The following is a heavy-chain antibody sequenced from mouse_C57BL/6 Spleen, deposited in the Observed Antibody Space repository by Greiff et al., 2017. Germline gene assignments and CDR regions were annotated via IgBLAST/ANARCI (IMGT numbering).Heavy chain of an antibody. J-gene: IGHJ2*01. D-gene: IGHD2-4*01. Sequence: VQLQQSGADLVKPGASVKLSCKASGYTFTSSCMHWVKQRPGQGLEWIGYINPSSGYTKYNPKFKDKATLTADKSSSTAYMQLSSLTYEDCAVYCCARGDYDLYWGQGTTLTVSS. CDR1: GYTFTSSC. CDR3: ARGDYDLY. V-gene: IGHV1-7*01. CDR2: INPSSGYT.